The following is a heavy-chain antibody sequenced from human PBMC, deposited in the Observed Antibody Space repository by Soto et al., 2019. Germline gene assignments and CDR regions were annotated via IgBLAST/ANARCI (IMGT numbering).Heavy chain of an antibody. J-gene: IGHJ5*02. CDR3: ARRSITIFGGPFDP. CDR2: IYYSGST. Sequence: QLQLQESGPGLVKPSETLSLTCTVSGGSISSSSYYWGWIRQPPGKGLEWIGSIYYSGSTYYNPSLKSRVTISVDTSKNQFSLKLSSVTDADTSVHYCARRSITIFGGPFDPWGQGTLVTVYS. CDR1: GGSISSSSYY. V-gene: IGHV4-39*01. D-gene: IGHD3-3*01.